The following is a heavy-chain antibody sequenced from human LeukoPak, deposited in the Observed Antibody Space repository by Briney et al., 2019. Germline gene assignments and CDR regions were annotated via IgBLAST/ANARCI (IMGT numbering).Heavy chain of an antibody. CDR3: AKDGGSTLPYYFDS. Sequence: RGASQSLACERSGLPFDNYAMDCARHAAGGGLESLSVIIGTGGAAYYADSVEGRFTVSRDNSKNTVYLQMISLRADDTAVYYCAKDGGSTLPYYFDSWGQGTLVTVAS. D-gene: IGHD2-2*01. V-gene: IGHV3-23*01. J-gene: IGHJ4*02. CDR2: IIGTGGAA. CDR1: GLPFDNYA.